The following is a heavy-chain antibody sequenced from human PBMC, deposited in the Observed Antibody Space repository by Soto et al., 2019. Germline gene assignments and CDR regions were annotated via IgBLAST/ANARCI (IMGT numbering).Heavy chain of an antibody. CDR3: ARDLSYFSSGFRWEAPFEY. CDR1: GYSISNGYC. V-gene: IGHV4-38-2*02. CDR2: IYHSGNT. Sequence: SETLSLTCAVSGYSISNGYCWGWIRQPPGKGLEWIGSIYHSGNTYYNPSLESRVTMSLDTSKNQFSLRLSSVTAADTAVYYCARDLSYFSSGFRWEAPFEYWGHGTLVTVSS. J-gene: IGHJ5*01. D-gene: IGHD3-22*01.